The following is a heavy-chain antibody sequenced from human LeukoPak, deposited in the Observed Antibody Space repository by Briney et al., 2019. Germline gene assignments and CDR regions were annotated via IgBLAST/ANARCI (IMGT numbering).Heavy chain of an antibody. CDR2: INPNSGGT. D-gene: IGHD2-2*02. CDR1: GYTFTGYY. Sequence: GASVKVSCKASGYTFTGYYMHWVRQAPGQGLEWMGWINPNSGGTNYAQKFQGRVTMTRDTSISTAYMELSRLRSEDTAVYYCARALTAGRAAIDYWGQGTLVTVSS. CDR3: ARALTAGRAAIDY. V-gene: IGHV1-2*02. J-gene: IGHJ4*02.